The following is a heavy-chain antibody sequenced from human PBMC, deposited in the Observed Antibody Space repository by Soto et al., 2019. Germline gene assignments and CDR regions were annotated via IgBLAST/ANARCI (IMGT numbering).Heavy chain of an antibody. D-gene: IGHD1-7*01. V-gene: IGHV4-39*01. CDR3: ARGQLELRGMDV. J-gene: IGHJ6*02. CDR2: IYYSGST. Sequence: SETLSLTCTVSGGSISSSNYYWGWIRQPPGRGLEWIGSIYYSGSTYYNPSLKNRVTISVDTSKSQFSLKLSSVTAADTAVYYCARGQLELRGMDVWGQGTTVTV. CDR1: GGSISSSNYY.